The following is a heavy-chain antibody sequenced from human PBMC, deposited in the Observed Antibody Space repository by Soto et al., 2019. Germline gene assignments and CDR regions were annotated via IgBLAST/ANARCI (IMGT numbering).Heavy chain of an antibody. J-gene: IGHJ4*02. V-gene: IGHV1-18*01. Sequence: QVQLVQSGAEVKKPGAPVKVSCKASGYTFTSYGISWVRQAPGQGLEWMGWISAYNGNTNCAQKLXGXVXMXXDTTTSTAYMELRSLRSDDTAVYYCARSHGDYAGYWGQGTLVIVSS. D-gene: IGHD4-17*01. CDR3: ARSHGDYAGY. CDR1: GYTFTSYG. CDR2: ISAYNGNT.